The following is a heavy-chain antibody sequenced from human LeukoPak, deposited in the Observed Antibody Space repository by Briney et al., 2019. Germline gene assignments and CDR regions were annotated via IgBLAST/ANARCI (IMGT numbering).Heavy chain of an antibody. V-gene: IGHV1-69*13. CDR2: IIPIFGTA. CDR1: GCTFSDYY. Sequence: SVKVSCKASGCTFSDYYMHWVRQAPGQGLEWMGGIIPIFGTANYAQKFQGRVTITADESTSTAYMELSSLRSEDTAVYYCAGNWSFDYWGQGTLVTVSS. D-gene: IGHD1-20*01. CDR3: AGNWSFDY. J-gene: IGHJ4*02.